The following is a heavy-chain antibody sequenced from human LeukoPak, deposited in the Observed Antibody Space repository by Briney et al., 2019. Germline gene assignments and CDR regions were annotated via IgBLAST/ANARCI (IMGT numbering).Heavy chain of an antibody. V-gene: IGHV4-4*02. D-gene: IGHD2-2*01. CDR1: GGSISSSNW. CDR3: ARGLVVPAAMLYGMDV. CDR2: IYHSGST. J-gene: IGHJ6*02. Sequence: SETLPLTCAVSGGSISSSNWWSWVRQPPGKGLEWIGEIYHSGSTNYNPSLKSRVTISVDKSKNQFSLKLSSVTAADTAVYYCARGLVVPAAMLYGMDVWGQGTTVTVSS.